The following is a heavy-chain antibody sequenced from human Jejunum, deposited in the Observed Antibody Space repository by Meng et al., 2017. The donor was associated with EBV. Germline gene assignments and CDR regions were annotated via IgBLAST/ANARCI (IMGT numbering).Heavy chain of an antibody. D-gene: IGHD4-11*01. J-gene: IGHJ4*02. Sequence: QVQLQEAGPGRVTPSGTLSLTCAVSGDTTSSSHWWSWVRQPPGKGLEWIGEMHPGGSTNYNPSLKSRVTISVDNSKNQFSLKLTSVTAADTAVYYCAKSNDYSLNSWGQGTLVTVSS. V-gene: IGHV4-4*02. CDR1: GDTTSSSHW. CDR3: AKSNDYSLNS. CDR2: MHPGGST.